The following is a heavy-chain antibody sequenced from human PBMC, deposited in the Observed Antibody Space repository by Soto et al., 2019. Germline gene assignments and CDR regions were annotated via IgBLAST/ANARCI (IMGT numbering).Heavy chain of an antibody. J-gene: IGHJ6*02. CDR3: AKVDARGPRRMDV. Sequence: EVQVEESGGGLVQPGGSLRLSCAASGFTVSNSYMTWVRQAPGKGLEWVSITYSDGSASYADSVKGRFTVSRDNSKNTLSLQMNSLRVEDTAVYYCAKVDARGPRRMDVWGQGTTVTV. D-gene: IGHD3-10*01. CDR1: GFTVSNSY. CDR2: TYSDGSA. V-gene: IGHV3-66*01.